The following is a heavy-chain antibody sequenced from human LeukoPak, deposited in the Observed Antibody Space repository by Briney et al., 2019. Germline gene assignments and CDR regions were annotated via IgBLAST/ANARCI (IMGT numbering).Heavy chain of an antibody. Sequence: PSETLSLTCAVSGGSISSSNWWSWVRQPPGKGLEWIGEIYHSGSTNYNPSLKSRVTISVDKSKNQFSLKLSSVTAADTAVYYCARVNGLTYDSSGYPYWGQGTLVTVSS. CDR2: IYHSGST. D-gene: IGHD3-22*01. V-gene: IGHV4-4*02. CDR3: ARVNGLTYDSSGYPY. J-gene: IGHJ4*02. CDR1: GGSISSSNW.